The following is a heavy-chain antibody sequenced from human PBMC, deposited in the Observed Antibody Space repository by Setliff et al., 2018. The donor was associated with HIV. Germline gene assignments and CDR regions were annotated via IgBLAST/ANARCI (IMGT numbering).Heavy chain of an antibody. CDR2: ISHSGTT. CDR3: ARSPTSNYLYYFDF. CDR1: GVSFSSYY. J-gene: IGHJ4*02. Sequence: SETLSLTCVVYGVSFSSYYLSWVRQPPGKGLEWIGEISHSGTTTYRPSLESRVSISPDTSKHQFSLKLTSVSAADTAVYYCARSPTSNYLYYFDFWGQGTLVTVSS. D-gene: IGHD4-4*01. V-gene: IGHV4-34*01.